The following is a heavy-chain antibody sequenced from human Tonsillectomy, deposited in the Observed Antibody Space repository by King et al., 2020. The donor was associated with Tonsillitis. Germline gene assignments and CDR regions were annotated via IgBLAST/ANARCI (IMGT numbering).Heavy chain of an antibody. V-gene: IGHV3-30*04. CDR1: GVTFSNFA. J-gene: IGHJ4*02. CDR3: ARGSRSSYLPLTYYFAN. CDR2: ISEDGSSQ. Sequence: VQLVESGGGVVQPGRSLRLSCAASGVTFSNFAMHWVRQAPGKGLEWVAVISEDGSSQDYTDSVEGRCTISRDNSKNTLDRQMNTLRPEDAAVYFCARGSRSSYLPLTYYFANWGQRTLVTLSS. D-gene: IGHD3-10*01.